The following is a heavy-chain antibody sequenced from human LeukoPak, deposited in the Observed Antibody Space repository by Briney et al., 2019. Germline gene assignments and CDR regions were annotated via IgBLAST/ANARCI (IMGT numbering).Heavy chain of an antibody. D-gene: IGHD3-16*02. CDR2: ISYSGNP. CDR3: ARLFYDHLWGTYRNGWDYFDY. J-gene: IGHJ4*02. V-gene: IGHV4-39*01. CDR1: GGSVSTTSYY. Sequence: PSETLSLTCAVSGGSVSTTSYYWAWIRQPPGKGLEWIGTISYSGNPHYDPPLKSRVTISIDTSKNQFSLKLSSVTAADTAVYYCARLFYDHLWGTYRNGWDYFDYWGQGKLVTVSS.